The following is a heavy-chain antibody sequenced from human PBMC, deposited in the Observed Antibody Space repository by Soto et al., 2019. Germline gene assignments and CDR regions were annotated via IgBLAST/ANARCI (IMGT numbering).Heavy chain of an antibody. CDR3: ARDLDERGYYYFDY. D-gene: IGHD3-3*01. J-gene: IGHJ4*02. V-gene: IGHV1-46*01. Sequence: QVLLVQSGAQAKKPGASVKVSCKASGYSFTNYYMHWVRQAPGHGLEWMGIINSRGGSTTYAQKFKGRVTMTTEPSTSTVYMELSSLTSEDTAVYYCARDLDERGYYYFDYWGQGTLVTVSS. CDR1: GYSFTNYY. CDR2: INSRGGST.